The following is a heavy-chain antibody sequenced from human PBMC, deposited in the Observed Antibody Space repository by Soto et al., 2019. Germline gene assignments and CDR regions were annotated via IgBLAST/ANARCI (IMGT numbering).Heavy chain of an antibody. CDR3: ARGRVTIFGVVPYYYYGMDV. CDR1: GFTFSSYG. CDR2: IWYDGSNK. V-gene: IGHV3-33*01. D-gene: IGHD3-3*01. Sequence: GSLRLSCAASGFTFSSYGMHWVRQAPGKGLEWVAVIWYDGSNKYYADSVKGRFTISRDNSKNTLYLQMNSLRAEDTAVYYRARGRVTIFGVVPYYYYGMDVWGQGTTVTVSS. J-gene: IGHJ6*02.